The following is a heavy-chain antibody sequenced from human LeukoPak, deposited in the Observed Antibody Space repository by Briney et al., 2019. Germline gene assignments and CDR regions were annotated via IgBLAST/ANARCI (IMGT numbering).Heavy chain of an antibody. V-gene: IGHV1-69*02. CDR2: IIPILGIA. J-gene: IGHJ3*02. D-gene: IGHD2-21*02. CDR1: GGTFSSYT. Sequence: SVKVSCKASGGTFSSYTISWVRQAAGQGREWMGRIIPILGIANYAQKAQSRVTISADKSPSTAYMELSSLRSEDTAVYYCARAILGVTAIGRNAFDIWGQGTMVTVSS. CDR3: ARAILGVTAIGRNAFDI.